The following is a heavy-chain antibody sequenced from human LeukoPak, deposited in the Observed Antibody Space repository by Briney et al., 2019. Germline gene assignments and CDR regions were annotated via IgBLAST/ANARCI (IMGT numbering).Heavy chain of an antibody. V-gene: IGHV3-49*03. D-gene: IGHD3-10*01. Sequence: LSLTCTVSGYSISSGYYWGWIRQPPGKGLEWVGFIRSKAYGGTTEYAASVKGRFTISRDDSKSIAYLQMNSLKTEDTAVYYCTRVVFRFGIDYWGQGTLVTVSS. J-gene: IGHJ4*02. CDR2: IRSKAYGGTT. CDR3: TRVVFRFGIDY. CDR1: GYSISSGYY.